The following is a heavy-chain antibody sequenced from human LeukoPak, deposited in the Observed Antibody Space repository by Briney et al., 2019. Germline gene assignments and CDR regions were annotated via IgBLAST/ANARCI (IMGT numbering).Heavy chain of an antibody. J-gene: IGHJ3*02. D-gene: IGHD6-19*01. Sequence: SETLSLTCTVSGGSISSYYWGWIRQPPGKGLEWIGSIYYSGSTYYNPSLKSRVTISVDTSKNQFSLKLSSVTAADTAVYYCASEGFVAGAAFDIWGQGTMVTVSS. V-gene: IGHV4-39*07. CDR3: ASEGFVAGAAFDI. CDR1: GGSISSYY. CDR2: IYYSGST.